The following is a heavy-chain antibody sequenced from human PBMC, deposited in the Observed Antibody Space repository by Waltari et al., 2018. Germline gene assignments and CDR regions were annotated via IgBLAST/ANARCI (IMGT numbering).Heavy chain of an antibody. CDR2: VDPEDGET. V-gene: IGHV1-69-2*01. J-gene: IGHJ5*02. CDR3: ATVLSTLEEQWLVRGIP. D-gene: IGHD6-19*01. Sequence: EVQLVQSGAEVKKPGATVKISCKASGYTFTDYYMHWVQQAPGKGLEWMGRVDPEDGETIYAEKFQGRVTITADTSTDTAYMELSSLRSEDTAVYYCATVLSTLEEQWLVRGIPWGQGTLVTVSS. CDR1: GYTFTDYY.